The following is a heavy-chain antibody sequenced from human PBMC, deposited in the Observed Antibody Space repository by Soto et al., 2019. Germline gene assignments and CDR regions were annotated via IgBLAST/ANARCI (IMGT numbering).Heavy chain of an antibody. V-gene: IGHV1-2*04. Sequence: ASVKVSCKASGYTFTGYYMHWVRQAPGQGLEWMGWINPNSGGTNYAQKFQGWVTMTRDTSISTAYMELSRLRSDDTAVYYCARGPITIFGVVITPPLLFDYWGQGTLVTVSS. CDR3: ARGPITIFGVVITPPLLFDY. CDR1: GYTFTGYY. CDR2: INPNSGGT. J-gene: IGHJ4*02. D-gene: IGHD3-3*01.